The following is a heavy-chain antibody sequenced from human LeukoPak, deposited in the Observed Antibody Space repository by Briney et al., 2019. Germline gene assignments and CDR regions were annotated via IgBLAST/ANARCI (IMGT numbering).Heavy chain of an antibody. CDR1: GYTFTSYG. CDR2: ISAYNGNT. V-gene: IGHV1-18*01. CDR3: ARLVRVVGATIGNY. J-gene: IGHJ4*02. Sequence: ASVKVSCKASGYTFTSYGISWVRQAPGQGLEWMGWISAYNGNTNYAQKLQGRVTMTRDTSISTAYMELSRLRSDDTAVYYCARLVRVVGATIGNYWGQGTLVTVSS. D-gene: IGHD1-26*01.